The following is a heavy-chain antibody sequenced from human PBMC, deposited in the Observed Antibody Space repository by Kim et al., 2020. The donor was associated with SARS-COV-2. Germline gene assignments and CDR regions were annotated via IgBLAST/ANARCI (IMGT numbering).Heavy chain of an antibody. J-gene: IGHJ6*03. CDR3: AKSHVAEEVGSRTYYDFWSGYYTGHYYYMDV. V-gene: IGHV1-8*01. Sequence: ASVKVSCKASGYTFTSYDINWVRQATGQGLEWMGWMNPNSGNTGYAQKFQGRVTMTRNTSISTAYMELSSLRSEDTAVYYCAKSHVAEEVGSRTYYDFWSGYYTGHYYYMDVWGKGTTVTVSS. CDR2: MNPNSGNT. D-gene: IGHD3-3*01. CDR1: GYTFTSYD.